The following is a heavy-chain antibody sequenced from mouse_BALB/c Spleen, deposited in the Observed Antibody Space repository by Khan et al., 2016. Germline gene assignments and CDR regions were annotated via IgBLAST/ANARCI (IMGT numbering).Heavy chain of an antibody. CDR3: ARHEGRTMITTVYFDY. CDR2: FYPGSGSI. J-gene: IGHJ2*01. V-gene: IGHV1-62-2*01. CDR1: GYTFTEYI. Sequence: QLQQSGAELVKPGASVKLSCKASGYTFTEYIIHWVKQRSGQGLEWIGWFYPGSGSIKYNEKFKDKATLTADKSSSTVYMELSRLTSEDSAVYFCARHEGRTMITTVYFDYWGQGTTLTVSS. D-gene: IGHD2-4*01.